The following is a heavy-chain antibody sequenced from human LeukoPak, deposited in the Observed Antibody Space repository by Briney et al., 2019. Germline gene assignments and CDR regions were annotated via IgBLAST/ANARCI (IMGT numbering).Heavy chain of an antibody. CDR2: ISGSGGST. V-gene: IGHV3-23*01. D-gene: IGHD7-27*01. CDR3: AKDGGLWVSAHWGDS. CDR1: GFTFSSYA. J-gene: IGHJ4*02. Sequence: GGSLRLSCAASGFTFSSYAMSWVRQAPGKGLEWVSAISGSGGSTYHADSVKGRFTISRDNSKNTLFLQMNSLRAEDTAVYYCAKDGGLWVSAHWGDSWGRGTLVTVSS.